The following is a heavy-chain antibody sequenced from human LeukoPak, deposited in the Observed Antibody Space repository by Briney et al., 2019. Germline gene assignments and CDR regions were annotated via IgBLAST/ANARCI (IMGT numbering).Heavy chain of an antibody. J-gene: IGHJ4*02. D-gene: IGHD6-13*01. CDR1: GFTFSTYS. Sequence: PGGSLRLPCAASGFTFSTYSMNWVRQAPGKGLEWVSIIGGDGATTDYADSVKGRFTISRDNSRNTLYLQMNSLRVEDTAVYYCAKKNLAAAGPNYFDYWGQGTLVTVSS. CDR3: AKKNLAAAGPNYFDY. CDR2: IGGDGATT. V-gene: IGHV3-23*01.